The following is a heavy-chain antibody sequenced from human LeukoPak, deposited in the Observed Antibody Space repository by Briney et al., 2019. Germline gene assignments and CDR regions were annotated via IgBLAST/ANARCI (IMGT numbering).Heavy chain of an antibody. Sequence: ASVKVSXKASGYTFTSYDINWVRQATGQGLEWMGWMNPNSGNTGYAQKFQGRVTMTRNTSISTAYMELSSLRSEDTAVYYCARGLVAAAAVDYWGQGTLVTVSS. CDR3: ARGLVAAAAVDY. CDR2: MNPNSGNT. CDR1: GYTFTSYD. J-gene: IGHJ4*02. D-gene: IGHD6-13*01. V-gene: IGHV1-8*01.